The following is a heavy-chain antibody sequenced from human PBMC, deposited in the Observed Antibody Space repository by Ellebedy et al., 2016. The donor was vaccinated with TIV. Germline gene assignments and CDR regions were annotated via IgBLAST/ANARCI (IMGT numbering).Heavy chain of an antibody. CDR2: ISADGGST. V-gene: IGHV3-43*02. D-gene: IGHD3/OR15-3a*01. Sequence: PGGSLRLSCAASGFTLDDYAMHWVRQLPGRGLEWVSLISADGGSTNYADSVRGRFTISRDNSKNSLYLQMNSLRTEDSALYFCVKPRTVDLYYGLDVWGQGTTVTVSS. J-gene: IGHJ6*02. CDR1: GFTLDDYA. CDR3: VKPRTVDLYYGLDV.